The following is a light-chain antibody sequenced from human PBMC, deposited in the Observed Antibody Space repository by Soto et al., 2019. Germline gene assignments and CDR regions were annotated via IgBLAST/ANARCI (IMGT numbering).Light chain of an antibody. Sequence: DIQMIQIPSTLAASVGDRVTITCRASQTISNFLAWYQQKPGEAPNLLIYKASTLESGVSSRFSGSGSGTEFNLTISSLQPDDSATYYCQQYDSYPTFGGGTKVEI. J-gene: IGKJ4*01. V-gene: IGKV1-5*03. CDR3: QQYDSYPT. CDR2: KAS. CDR1: QTISNF.